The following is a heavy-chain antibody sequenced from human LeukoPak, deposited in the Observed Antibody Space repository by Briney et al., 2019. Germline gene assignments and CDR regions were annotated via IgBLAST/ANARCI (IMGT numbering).Heavy chain of an antibody. Sequence: PGGSLRLSCAASGFTFDDYGMTWVRQVPRKVLEWIAEINWIDGTTRYGASVKGRFTISRDNAKNSLDLQINSMRVEDTAFYYCATNPPGRTYLQDWGQGTLVTVSS. V-gene: IGHV3-20*04. D-gene: IGHD1-1*01. CDR3: ATNPPGRTYLQD. CDR1: GFTFDDYG. CDR2: INWIDGTT. J-gene: IGHJ1*01.